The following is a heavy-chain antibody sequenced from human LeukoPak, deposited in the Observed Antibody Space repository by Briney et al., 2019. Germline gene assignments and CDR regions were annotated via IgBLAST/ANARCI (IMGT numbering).Heavy chain of an antibody. Sequence: GGSLRLSCAASGFTFSSYWMHWVRQAPGKGLVWVSRINSDGSSTSYADSVKGRFTISRDNSKNTLYLQMNSLRAEDTAVYYCAREVAMVLDSDYYYYYGMDVWGQGTTVTVSS. D-gene: IGHD3/OR15-3a*01. V-gene: IGHV3-74*01. CDR1: GFTFSSYW. CDR2: INSDGSST. CDR3: AREVAMVLDSDYYYYYGMDV. J-gene: IGHJ6*02.